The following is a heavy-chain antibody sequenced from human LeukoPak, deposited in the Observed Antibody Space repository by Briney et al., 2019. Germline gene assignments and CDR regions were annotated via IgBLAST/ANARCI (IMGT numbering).Heavy chain of an antibody. CDR1: GGSISSGGYY. V-gene: IGHV4-31*03. J-gene: IGHJ4*02. Sequence: SETLSLTCTVSGGSISSGGYYWSWIRQHPGKGLEWIGYIYYSGSTYYNPSLKSRVTISVDTSKNQFSLKLSSMTAADTAVYYCASSPGYCSSANCPTLRYWGQGTLVTVSS. D-gene: IGHD2-2*01. CDR3: ASSPGYCSSANCPTLRY. CDR2: IYYSGST.